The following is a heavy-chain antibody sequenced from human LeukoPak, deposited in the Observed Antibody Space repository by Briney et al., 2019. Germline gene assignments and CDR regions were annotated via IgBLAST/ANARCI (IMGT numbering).Heavy chain of an antibody. CDR3: AREGLTLGAFDI. D-gene: IGHD3-9*01. Sequence: GRSLRLSCAASGFTFSSYAMHWVRQAPGKGLEWVAVISYDGSNKYYADSVKGRFTISRDNSKNTLYLQMNSLRAEDTAVYYCAREGLTLGAFDIWGQGTMVTVSS. V-gene: IGHV3-30-3*01. CDR1: GFTFSSYA. CDR2: ISYDGSNK. J-gene: IGHJ3*02.